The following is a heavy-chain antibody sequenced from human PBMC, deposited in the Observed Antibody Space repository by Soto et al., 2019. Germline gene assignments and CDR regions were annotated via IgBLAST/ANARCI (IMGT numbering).Heavy chain of an antibody. D-gene: IGHD6-13*01. CDR1: GYTFSNFW. V-gene: IGHV5-51*01. CDR3: ARSPRSSPYFDY. J-gene: IGHJ4*02. Sequence: GESLKISCRCSGYTFSNFWIAWVRHLPGKGLEWMGIIYPGDHETRYSPSFHGKVTISADKSINTAYLQWSSLEASDSAFYYCARSPRSSPYFDYWGQGAMVTVSS. CDR2: IYPGDHET.